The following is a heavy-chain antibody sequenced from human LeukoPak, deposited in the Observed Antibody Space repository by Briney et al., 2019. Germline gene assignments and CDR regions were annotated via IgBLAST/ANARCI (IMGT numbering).Heavy chain of an antibody. CDR3: ARKHSYYDSSGYFDY. CDR1: GGSISSGGYY. D-gene: IGHD3-22*01. V-gene: IGHV4-31*03. CDR2: IYYSGST. J-gene: IGHJ4*02. Sequence: SQTLSLTCTVSGGSISSGGYYWSWIRQHPGKGLEWIGYIYYSGSTYYNPSLKSRVTISVDTSKNQFSLKLSSVTVADTAVYYCARKHSYYDSSGYFDYWGQGTLVTVSS.